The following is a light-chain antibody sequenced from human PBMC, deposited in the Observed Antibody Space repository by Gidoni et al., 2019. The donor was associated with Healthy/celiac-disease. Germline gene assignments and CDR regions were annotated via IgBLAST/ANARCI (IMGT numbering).Light chain of an antibody. CDR3: QQYNNWPGYT. CDR1: QSVSSN. Sequence: EIVMTQSPATLSVPPGERATLSCRASQSVSSNLAWYQQKPGQAPRLLIYGASTRATGIPARFSGSGSGTEFTLTISSLQSEDFAVYYCQQYNNWPGYTFXQXTKLEIK. J-gene: IGKJ2*01. V-gene: IGKV3-15*01. CDR2: GAS.